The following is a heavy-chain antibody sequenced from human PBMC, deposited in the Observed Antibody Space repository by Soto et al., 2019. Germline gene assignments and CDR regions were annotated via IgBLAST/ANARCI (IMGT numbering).Heavy chain of an antibody. V-gene: IGHV1-69*13. J-gene: IGHJ3*02. D-gene: IGHD3-22*01. CDR3: ARGSYYYDSSGYYSDAFDI. Sequence: SVKVSCKASGGTFSSYAISWVRQAPGQGLEWMGGIIPIFGTANYAQKFQGRVTITADESTSTAYMELSSLRSEDTAVYYCARGSYYYDSSGYYSDAFDIWGQGTMVTVSS. CDR1: GGTFSSYA. CDR2: IIPIFGTA.